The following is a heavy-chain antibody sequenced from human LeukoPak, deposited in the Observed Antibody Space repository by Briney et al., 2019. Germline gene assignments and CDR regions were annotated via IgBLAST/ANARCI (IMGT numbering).Heavy chain of an antibody. CDR3: AIGYSSSSEADYYYYMDV. V-gene: IGHV3-74*01. CDR2: INSDGSST. J-gene: IGHJ6*03. D-gene: IGHD6-6*01. Sequence: GGSLRLSCAASGFTFSSYWMHWVRQAPGKGLVWVSRINSDGSSTSYADSVKGRFTISRDNAKNTLYLQMNSLRAEDTAVYYCAIGYSSSSEADYYYYMDVWGKGTTVTVSS. CDR1: GFTFSSYW.